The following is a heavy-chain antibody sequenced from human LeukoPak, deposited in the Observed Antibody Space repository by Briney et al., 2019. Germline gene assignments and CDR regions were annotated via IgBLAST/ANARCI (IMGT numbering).Heavy chain of an antibody. CDR1: GFTFSSYA. CDR2: ISGSGGST. V-gene: IGHV3-23*01. D-gene: IGHD1/OR15-1a*01. Sequence: GGSLRLSCTASGFTFSSYAMSWVRQAPGKGLEWVSAISGSGGSTYYADSVKGRFTISRDNSKNTLYLQMNSLRAEDTAVYYCAKDLNNQGYYFDYWGQGTLVTVSS. CDR3: AKDLNNQGYYFDY. J-gene: IGHJ4*02.